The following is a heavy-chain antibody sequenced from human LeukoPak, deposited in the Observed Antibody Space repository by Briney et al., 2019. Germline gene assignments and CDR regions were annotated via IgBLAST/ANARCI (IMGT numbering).Heavy chain of an antibody. Sequence: GGSLRLSCAASGFTFDDYGMSWVRQAPGKGLEWVSGISWNADTTIYADSVKGRFPISRDNTKNSLYLQMNSLRAEDTALYYCARLGGNWNAPGDYWGQGTLVTVSS. V-gene: IGHV3-20*04. D-gene: IGHD1-1*01. CDR2: ISWNADTT. J-gene: IGHJ4*02. CDR3: ARLGGNWNAPGDY. CDR1: GFTFDDYG.